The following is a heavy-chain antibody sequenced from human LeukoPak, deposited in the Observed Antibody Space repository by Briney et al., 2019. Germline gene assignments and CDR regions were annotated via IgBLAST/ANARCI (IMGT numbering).Heavy chain of an antibody. CDR3: AKVIGQLRYFDWPLDY. CDR2: ISYDGSNK. Sequence: GGSLRLSCAASGFTFSSYGMHWVRQAPGKGLEWVAVISYDGSNKYYADSVKGRFTISRDNSKNTLYLQMNSLRAEDTAVYYCAKVIGQLRYFDWPLDYWGQGTLVTVSS. V-gene: IGHV3-30*18. D-gene: IGHD3-9*01. CDR1: GFTFSSYG. J-gene: IGHJ4*02.